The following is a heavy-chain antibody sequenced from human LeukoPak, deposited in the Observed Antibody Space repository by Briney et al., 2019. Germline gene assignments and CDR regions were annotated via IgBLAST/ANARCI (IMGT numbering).Heavy chain of an antibody. CDR3: ARARYFDWLDY. D-gene: IGHD3-9*01. J-gene: IGHJ4*02. V-gene: IGHV3-20*04. Sequence: PGGSLRLSCAASGFTFDDYGMSWVRQAPGKGLEWVSGINWNGGRAGHADSVKGRFTISRDNSKNTLYLQMNSLRAEDTAVYYCARARYFDWLDYWGQGTLVTVSS. CDR2: INWNGGRA. CDR1: GFTFDDYG.